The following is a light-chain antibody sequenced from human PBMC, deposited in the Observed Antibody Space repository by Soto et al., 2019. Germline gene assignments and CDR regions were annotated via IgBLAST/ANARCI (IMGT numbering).Light chain of an antibody. CDR3: SSYTSSTTLWV. J-gene: IGLJ3*02. V-gene: IGLV2-14*01. CDR1: SSDVGGYKY. Sequence: QSALTQPASVSGSPGQSITISCAGTSSDVGGYKYVSWYQQHPGKAPKLMIYEVSNRPSGVSNRFSGSKSGNTASLTISGLQAEDEADYHCSSYTSSTTLWVFGGGTKLTVL. CDR2: EVS.